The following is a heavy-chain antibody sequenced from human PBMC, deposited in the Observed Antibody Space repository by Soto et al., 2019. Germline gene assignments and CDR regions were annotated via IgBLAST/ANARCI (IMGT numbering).Heavy chain of an antibody. CDR3: ARGGRGGFDY. V-gene: IGHV3-74*01. CDR1: GFTFTSYW. CDR2: INSDGSST. J-gene: IGHJ4*02. D-gene: IGHD3-16*01. Sequence: EVQLVESGGGLVPPGGSLRLSCAASGFTFTSYWMHWVRQAPGKGLVWVSRINSDGSSTNYADSVKGRFTISRDNDKKTLYLQMNSLRAEDTAVYYCARGGRGGFDYWGQGALVTVSS.